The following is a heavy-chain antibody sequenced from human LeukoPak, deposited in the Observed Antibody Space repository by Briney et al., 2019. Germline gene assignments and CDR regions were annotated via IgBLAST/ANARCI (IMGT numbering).Heavy chain of an antibody. Sequence: RSLRLSCAASGFTFSSYAITCVREAPGKGLEWDSNSDSDGSPYYADSVKGRFTICRDKFRNTLYLKMNSMRADDPAVYYCVKERGGTTQRFDNWGQGNVVTVSS. J-gene: IGHJ4*02. V-gene: IGHV3-23*01. CDR2: NSDSDGSP. D-gene: IGHD1-7*01. CDR1: GFTFSSYA. CDR3: VKERGGTTQRFDN.